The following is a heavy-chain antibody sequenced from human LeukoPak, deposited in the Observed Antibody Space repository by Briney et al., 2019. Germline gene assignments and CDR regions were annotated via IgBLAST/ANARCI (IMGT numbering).Heavy chain of an antibody. CDR1: GFIFSSYW. CDR3: ARQVVTLSSDAFDI. Sequence: GGSLRLSCAASGFIFSSYWMYWVRQAPGKGLVWVSRINSDGSSTNYADSVKGRFTISRDNAKNTLYLQMNSLRAEDTAVYLCARQVVTLSSDAFDIWGQGTMVAVSS. D-gene: IGHD2-21*02. J-gene: IGHJ3*02. V-gene: IGHV3-74*01. CDR2: INSDGSST.